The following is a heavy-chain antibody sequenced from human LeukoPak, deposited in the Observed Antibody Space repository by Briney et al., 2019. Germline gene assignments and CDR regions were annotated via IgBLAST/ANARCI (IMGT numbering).Heavy chain of an antibody. J-gene: IGHJ4*02. CDR1: GFTFSSYG. CDR3: AKGDYDSSGYYIDPFDY. Sequence: GGSLRLSCVASGFTFSSYGMNWVRQAPGKGLEWVSTINNSGGNTYYVDSVKGRFIISRDNSKNTLYLQMNSLRAEDTAVYYCAKGDYDSSGYYIDPFDYWGQGTLVTVSS. D-gene: IGHD3-22*01. V-gene: IGHV3-23*01. CDR2: INNSGGNT.